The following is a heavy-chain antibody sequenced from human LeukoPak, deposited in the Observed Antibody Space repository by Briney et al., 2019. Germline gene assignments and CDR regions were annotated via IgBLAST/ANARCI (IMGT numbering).Heavy chain of an antibody. D-gene: IGHD2-2*01. CDR1: GYTFNIYD. V-gene: IGHV1-8*01. J-gene: IGHJ6*02. Sequence: GASVKVSCKASGYTFNIYDMNWVRQATGQGLEWMGWMSPNSGNTGYAQKFQGRVTMTRNTSISTAYMELSSLRSEDTAVYYCAREGTSFYGMDVWGQGTTVTVSS. CDR3: AREGTSFYGMDV. CDR2: MSPNSGNT.